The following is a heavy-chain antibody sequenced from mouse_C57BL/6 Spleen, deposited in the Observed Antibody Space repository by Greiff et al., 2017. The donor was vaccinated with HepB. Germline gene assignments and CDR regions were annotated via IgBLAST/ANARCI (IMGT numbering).Heavy chain of an antibody. J-gene: IGHJ2*01. Sequence: DVQLQESGGGLVQPGGSMKLSCAASGFTFSDAWMDWVRQSPEKGLEWVAEIRNKANNHATYYAESVKGRFTISRDDSKSSVYLQMNSLRAEDTGIYYCTRPGDYGPFDYWGQGTTLTVSS. D-gene: IGHD2-4*01. CDR2: IRNKANNHAT. V-gene: IGHV6-6*01. CDR1: GFTFSDAW. CDR3: TRPGDYGPFDY.